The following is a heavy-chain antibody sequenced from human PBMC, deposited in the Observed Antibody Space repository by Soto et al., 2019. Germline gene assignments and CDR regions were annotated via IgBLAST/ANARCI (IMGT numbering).Heavy chain of an antibody. CDR3: ARARGGYDHFRFDP. Sequence: QLQLQESGSGLVKPSQTLSLTCAVSGGSISSGGYSWSWIRQPPGKGLEWIGYIYHSGSTYYNPSLKSRVTIAVDRSKKQFSRKLCFLTAADTAVYYCARARGGYDHFRFDPWGQGTLVTVSS. CDR2: IYHSGST. J-gene: IGHJ5*02. V-gene: IGHV4-30-2*01. D-gene: IGHD5-12*01. CDR1: GGSISSGGYS.